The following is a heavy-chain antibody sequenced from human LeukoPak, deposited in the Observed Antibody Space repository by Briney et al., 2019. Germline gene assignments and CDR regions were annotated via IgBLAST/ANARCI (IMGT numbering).Heavy chain of an antibody. Sequence: GGSLRRYCAASGFTFSSYGMHWVRQAPGKGLEWVAFIRYDGSHKYYADSVTGRFTLSRDNSKNTLFLQMNSLRPEDTAVYYCAKDQYQLLLSYYHMDVWGKGTTVTVSS. CDR2: IRYDGSHK. CDR3: AKDQYQLLLSYYHMDV. D-gene: IGHD2-2*01. CDR1: GFTFSSYG. V-gene: IGHV3-30*02. J-gene: IGHJ6*03.